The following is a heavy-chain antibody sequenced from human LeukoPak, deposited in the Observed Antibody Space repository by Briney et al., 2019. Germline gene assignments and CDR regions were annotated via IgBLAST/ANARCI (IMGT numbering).Heavy chain of an antibody. Sequence: PGGSLRLSCAASGFTFSSYAMSWVRQAPGKGLEWVSAISSSGDTYYAGSVKGRFTVSRDNSKNTLYLQMNSLRAEDTAVYYCARDQYYGSGSYGDYWGQGTLVTVSS. D-gene: IGHD3-10*01. CDR1: GFTFSSYA. CDR2: ISSSGDT. J-gene: IGHJ4*02. V-gene: IGHV3-23*01. CDR3: ARDQYYGSGSYGDY.